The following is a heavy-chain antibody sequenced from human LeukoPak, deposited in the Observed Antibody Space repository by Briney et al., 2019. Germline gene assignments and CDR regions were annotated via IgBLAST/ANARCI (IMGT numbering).Heavy chain of an antibody. Sequence: SQTLSLTCAISGDSVSSNSAAWNWIRQSPSRGLEWLGRTYYRSKWHSGYAVSVRSRITINPDTSKNQVSLQFNSVTPEDTAVYYCVRQYGGGRSYYYGLDVWGQGTTVTVSS. V-gene: IGHV6-1*01. CDR1: GDSVSSNSAA. CDR3: VRQYGGGRSYYYGLDV. CDR2: TYYRSKWHS. D-gene: IGHD4/OR15-4a*01. J-gene: IGHJ6*02.